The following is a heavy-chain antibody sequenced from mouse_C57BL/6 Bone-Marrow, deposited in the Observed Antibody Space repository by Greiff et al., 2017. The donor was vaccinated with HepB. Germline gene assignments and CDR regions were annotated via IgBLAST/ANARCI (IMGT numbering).Heavy chain of an antibody. CDR2: IRNKANGYTT. V-gene: IGHV7-3*01. Sequence: EVHLVESGGGLVQPGGSLSLSCAASGFTFTDYYMSWVRQPPGKALEWLGFIRNKANGYTTEYSASVKGRFTISRDNSKSILYLQMNALRAEDSATYYCARLPTYGYFDVWGTGTTVTVSS. J-gene: IGHJ1*03. D-gene: IGHD5-1*01. CDR3: ARLPTYGYFDV. CDR1: GFTFTDYY.